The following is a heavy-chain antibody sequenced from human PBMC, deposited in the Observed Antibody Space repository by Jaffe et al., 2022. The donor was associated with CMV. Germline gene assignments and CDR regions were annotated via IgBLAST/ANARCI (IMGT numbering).Heavy chain of an antibody. J-gene: IGHJ5*02. CDR3: ATAHNIVVVPAAAREWFDP. CDR2: FDPEDGET. CDR1: GYTLTELS. D-gene: IGHD2-2*01. V-gene: IGHV1-24*01. Sequence: QVQLVQSGAEVKKPGASVKVSCKVSGYTLTELSMHWVRQAPGKGLEWMGGFDPEDGETIYAQKFQGRVTMTEDTSTDTAYMELSSLRSEDTAVYYCATAHNIVVVPAAAREWFDPWGQGTLVTVSS.